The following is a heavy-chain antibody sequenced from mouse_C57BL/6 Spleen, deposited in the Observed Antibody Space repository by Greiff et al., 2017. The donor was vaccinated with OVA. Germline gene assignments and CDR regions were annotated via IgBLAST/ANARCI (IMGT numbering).Heavy chain of an antibody. Sequence: EVKLVESGGGLVQPGGSLSLSCAASGFTFTDYYMSWVRQPPGKALEWLGFIRNKANGYTTEYSASVKGRFTISRDNSQSTLYLQMSALRAEDSATYYCARYTRGQRYFDVWGTGTTVTVSS. J-gene: IGHJ1*03. CDR3: ARYTRGQRYFDV. V-gene: IGHV7-3*01. D-gene: IGHD3-3*01. CDR2: IRNKANGYTT. CDR1: GFTFTDYY.